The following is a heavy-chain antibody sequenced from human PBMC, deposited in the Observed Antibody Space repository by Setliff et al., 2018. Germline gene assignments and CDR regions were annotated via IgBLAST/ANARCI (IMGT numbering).Heavy chain of an antibody. D-gene: IGHD6-6*01. Sequence: SETLSLTCTVSGGSISSHYWSWIRQPQGKGLEWIATVYHRGSTDYNPSLKSRITISVDTPKNQFSLKVTSVTAADTAVYFCARGRNVAARLFDSWGQGTLVTV. J-gene: IGHJ4*02. CDR2: VYHRGST. CDR1: GGSISSHY. CDR3: ARGRNVAARLFDS. V-gene: IGHV4-59*11.